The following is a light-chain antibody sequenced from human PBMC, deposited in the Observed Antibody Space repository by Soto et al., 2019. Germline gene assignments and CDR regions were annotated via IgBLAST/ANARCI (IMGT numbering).Light chain of an antibody. J-gene: IGLJ1*01. CDR2: DVC. Sequence: QSALTQPASVSGSPGQSITISCTGTSSDVGGYNYVSWYQQHPGKAPKLMIYDVCDRPSGVSNRFSASKSGNTASLTISGLQAEDEADYYCCSYTSSSTPWVFGTGTKVTVL. V-gene: IGLV2-14*03. CDR3: CSYTSSSTPWV. CDR1: SSDVGGYNY.